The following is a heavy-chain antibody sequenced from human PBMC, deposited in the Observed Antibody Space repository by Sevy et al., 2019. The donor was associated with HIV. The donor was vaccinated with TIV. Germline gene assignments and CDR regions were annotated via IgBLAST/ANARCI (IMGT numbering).Heavy chain of an antibody. CDR3: AGQSSRYSSSWYGGVIISYGMDV. D-gene: IGHD6-13*01. Sequence: GESLKISCKGSGYSFTSYWIGWVRPMPGTGLEWMGIIYPGDSDTRYSTSFQGQVTIPADKSIRNAYLQWSSMQASDTAMYYCAGQSSRYSSSWYGGVIISYGMDVWRQGTTVTVSS. J-gene: IGHJ6*02. CDR1: GYSFTSYW. CDR2: IYPGDSDT. V-gene: IGHV5-51*01.